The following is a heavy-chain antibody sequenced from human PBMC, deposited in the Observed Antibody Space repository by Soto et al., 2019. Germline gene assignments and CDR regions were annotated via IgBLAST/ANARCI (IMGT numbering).Heavy chain of an antibody. J-gene: IGHJ4*02. CDR2: ISSSGSTI. D-gene: IGHD2-21*01. V-gene: IGHV3-48*02. CDR3: ARGGGYWGGTNCYFDY. CDR1: GFSFSSHS. Sequence: GGSLRLSCAASGFSFSSHSMKWVRQAPGKGLEWVSYISSSGSTIYYADSVKGRFTISRDNAKNSLYLQMNSLRDDDTAVYYCARGGGYWGGTNCYFDYGGEGPLVT.